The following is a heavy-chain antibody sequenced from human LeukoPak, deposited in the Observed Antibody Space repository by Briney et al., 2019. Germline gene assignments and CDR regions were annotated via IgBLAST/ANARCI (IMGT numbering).Heavy chain of an antibody. CDR3: ARGRIAVAGTYVPSNWGPQLYYMDV. Sequence: GGSLRLSCAASGFTFSSYWMDWVRQAPGKGLEWVANIKQDGSEMYYVDSVKGRFTISRDNAKNSLSLQMNSLRAEDTAVYYCARGRIAVAGTYVPSNWGPQLYYMDVWGKGTTVTVSS. D-gene: IGHD6-19*01. CDR2: IKQDGSEM. J-gene: IGHJ6*03. V-gene: IGHV3-7*01. CDR1: GFTFSSYW.